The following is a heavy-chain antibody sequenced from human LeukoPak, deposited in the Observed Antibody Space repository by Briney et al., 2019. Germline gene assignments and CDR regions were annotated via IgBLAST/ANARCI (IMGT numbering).Heavy chain of an antibody. V-gene: IGHV3-74*01. CDR2: INSDGSST. J-gene: IGHJ3*02. D-gene: IGHD4-17*01. CDR1: GFTFSRYW. CDR3: ASDDYGDHTRAFDI. Sequence: RSGGSLRLSCAASGFTFSRYWMHWVRQAPGKGLVWVSRINSDGSSTNYADSVKGRFTISRDNAKNTLYLQMNSLRAEDTAVYYCASDDYGDHTRAFDIWGQGTMVTVSS.